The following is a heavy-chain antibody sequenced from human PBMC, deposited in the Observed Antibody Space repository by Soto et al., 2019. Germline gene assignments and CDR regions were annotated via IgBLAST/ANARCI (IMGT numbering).Heavy chain of an antibody. CDR2: TYYRSTWYS. V-gene: IGHV6-1*01. CDR1: GDSVSSNTVV. J-gene: IGHJ3*02. CDR3: ARGTYDVSVGTAFDI. Sequence: SQTLSLTGAISGDSVSSNTVVWNWIRQSPSRGLEWLGRTYYRSTWYSEYVAFVQSRITISADTSNNQFSLQLNFVTPEDTAVYYCARGTYDVSVGTAFDIWGQGTKVTVSS. D-gene: IGHD3-22*01.